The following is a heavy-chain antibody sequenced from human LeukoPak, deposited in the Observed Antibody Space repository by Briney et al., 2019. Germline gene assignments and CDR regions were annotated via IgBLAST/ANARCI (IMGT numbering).Heavy chain of an antibody. V-gene: IGHV1-18*01. Sequence: ASVKVSCKASGYTFTSYGISWGRQAPGQGLEWMGWISAYNGNTNYAQKLQGRVTMSTDTSTSTGYMELRSLRSDDTAVYYCARGLQETLAWLKALSAFDIWGQGTMVTVSS. D-gene: IGHD5-24*01. CDR2: ISAYNGNT. CDR3: ARGLQETLAWLKALSAFDI. J-gene: IGHJ3*02. CDR1: GYTFTSYG.